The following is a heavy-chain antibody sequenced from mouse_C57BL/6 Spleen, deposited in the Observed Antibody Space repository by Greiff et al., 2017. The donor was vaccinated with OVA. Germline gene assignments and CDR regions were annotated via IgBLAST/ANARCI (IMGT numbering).Heavy chain of an antibody. D-gene: IGHD1-1*01. CDR3: ARDRYGSQYYYAMDY. CDR1: GFTFSSYA. V-gene: IGHV5-4*01. Sequence: EVKLMESGGGLVQPGGSLKLSCAASGFTFSSYAMSWVRQTPEKRLEWVAIISDGGSYTYYPDNVKGRFTISRDNAKNNLYLQMSHLKSEDTAMYYCARDRYGSQYYYAMDYWGQGTSVTVSS. J-gene: IGHJ4*01. CDR2: ISDGGSYT.